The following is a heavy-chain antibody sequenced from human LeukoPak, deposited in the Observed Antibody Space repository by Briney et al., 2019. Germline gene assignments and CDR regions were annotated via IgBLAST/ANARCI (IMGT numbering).Heavy chain of an antibody. CDR3: ARGGQGDGYSADEAFDI. J-gene: IGHJ3*02. CDR1: GDSVSTNSS. Sequence: SQTLSLTCAISGDSVSTNSSWNWIRQSPSRGLEWLGRTYYRSKWYNDYVVSVKGRINISPDTSKNQFSLHLNSVTPEDTAVYFCARGGQGDGYSADEAFDIWGQVTMVTVSS. V-gene: IGHV6-1*01. CDR2: TYYRSKWYN. D-gene: IGHD5-18*01.